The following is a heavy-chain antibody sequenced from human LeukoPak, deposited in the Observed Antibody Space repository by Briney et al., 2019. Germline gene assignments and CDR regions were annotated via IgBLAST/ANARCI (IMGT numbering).Heavy chain of an antibody. CDR2: ISSCSSYI. J-gene: IGHJ4*02. D-gene: IGHD4-17*01. V-gene: IGHV3-21*01. Sequence: GGSLRLSCAASGFTFSSYSMNWVRQAPGKGLEYVSSISSCSSYIYYADPVKGRFTISRDNAKNSLYLQMKSLRVEDTAVYYCAREIYGDYGSDYWGQGTLVTVSS. CDR1: GFTFSSYS. CDR3: AREIYGDYGSDY.